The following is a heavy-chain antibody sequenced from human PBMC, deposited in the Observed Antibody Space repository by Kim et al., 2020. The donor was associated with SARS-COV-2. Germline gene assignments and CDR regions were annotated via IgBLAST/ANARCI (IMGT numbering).Heavy chain of an antibody. D-gene: IGHD2-2*01. J-gene: IGHJ3*02. V-gene: IGHV3-33*01. CDR2: IWYDGSNK. Sequence: GGSLRLSCAASGFTFSSYGMHWVRQAPGKWLEWVAVIWYDGSNKYYADSVKGRFTISRDDSKNTLYLQMNSLRAEDTAVYYCARGPLVVPAAPPDDAFDIWGQGTMVTVSS. CDR1: GFTFSSYG. CDR3: ARGPLVVPAAPPDDAFDI.